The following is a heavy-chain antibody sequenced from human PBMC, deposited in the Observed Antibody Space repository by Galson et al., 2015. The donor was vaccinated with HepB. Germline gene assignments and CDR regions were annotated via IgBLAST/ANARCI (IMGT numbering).Heavy chain of an antibody. D-gene: IGHD2-2*01. V-gene: IGHV3-30*18. CDR3: AKDRIVVVPAAGLDY. Sequence: SLRLSCAASGFTFSSYGMHWVSQAPGKGLEWVAVISYDGSNKYYADSVKGRFTISRDNSKNTLYLQMNSLRAEDTAVYYCAKDRIVVVPAAGLDYWGQGTLVTVSS. CDR2: ISYDGSNK. CDR1: GFTFSSYG. J-gene: IGHJ4*02.